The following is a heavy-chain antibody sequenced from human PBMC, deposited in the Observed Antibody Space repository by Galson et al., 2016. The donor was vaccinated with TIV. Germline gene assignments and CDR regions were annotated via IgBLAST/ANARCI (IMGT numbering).Heavy chain of an antibody. J-gene: IGHJ3*02. D-gene: IGHD3-10*01. CDR3: ASINYFGSASRHHGFDI. CDR1: GFIFDDYA. V-gene: IGHV3-9*01. CDR2: ISWSGHDI. Sequence: SLRLSCAASGFIFDDYAMHWVRQAPGKGLEWVSGISWSGHDIAYADSVKGRFTISRDNAKSFLYLQMNSLRPDDTALYYCASINYFGSASRHHGFDIWGQGTLVTVSS.